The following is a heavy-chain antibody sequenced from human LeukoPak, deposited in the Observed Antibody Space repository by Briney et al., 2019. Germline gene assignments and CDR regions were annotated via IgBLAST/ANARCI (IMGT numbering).Heavy chain of an antibody. CDR3: ARGKVTYYYDSSGDYYAPFDY. CDR1: GGSFSGYY. CDR2: INHSGST. D-gene: IGHD3-22*01. V-gene: IGHV4-34*01. J-gene: IGHJ4*02. Sequence: LETLSLTCAVYGGSFSGYYWSWIRQPPGKGLEWIGEINHSGSTNYNPSLKSRVTISVDTSKNQFSLKLSSVTAADTAVYYCARGKVTYYYDSSGDYYAPFDYWGQGTLVTVSS.